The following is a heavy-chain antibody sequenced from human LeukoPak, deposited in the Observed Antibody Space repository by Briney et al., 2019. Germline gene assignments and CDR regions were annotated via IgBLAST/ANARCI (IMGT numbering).Heavy chain of an antibody. CDR3: ARDDYGVFDY. Sequence: GGSLRLSCAASGFTFSSYSMNWVRQAPGKGLEWVSYISSSSTIYYADSVKGRFTISRDNAKNSLYLQMNSLRDEDTAVYYCARDDYGVFDYWGQGTLVNVSS. CDR1: GFTFSSYS. J-gene: IGHJ4*02. D-gene: IGHD4-17*01. CDR2: ISSSSTI. V-gene: IGHV3-48*02.